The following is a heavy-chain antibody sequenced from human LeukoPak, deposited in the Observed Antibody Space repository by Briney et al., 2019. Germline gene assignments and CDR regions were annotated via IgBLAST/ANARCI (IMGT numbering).Heavy chain of an antibody. CDR1: GGSISSYY. CDR2: IYYSGST. J-gene: IGHJ4*02. Sequence: PSETLSLTCTVSGGSISSYYWSWIRQPPGKGLEWIGYIYYSGSTNYNPSLKSRVTISVDTSKNQFSLKLSSVTAADTAVYYCARQRTGSSYFDYWGQGTLVTVSS. V-gene: IGHV4-59*08. D-gene: IGHD3-10*01. CDR3: ARQRTGSSYFDY.